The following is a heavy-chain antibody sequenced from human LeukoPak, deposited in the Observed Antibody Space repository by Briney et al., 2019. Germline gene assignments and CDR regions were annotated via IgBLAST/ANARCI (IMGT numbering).Heavy chain of an antibody. V-gene: IGHV1-46*01. Sequence: ASVKVSCKASGYTLTHYHIHWVRQAPGQGLEWIGIINPSGGSTNYPQRLQERVSMTRDTSTKTVYMELSSLRSEDTAVYYCARVSERYGGINFDYWGQGTLVTVSS. CDR3: ARVSERYGGINFDY. J-gene: IGHJ4*02. D-gene: IGHD4-23*01. CDR1: GYTLTHYH. CDR2: INPSGGST.